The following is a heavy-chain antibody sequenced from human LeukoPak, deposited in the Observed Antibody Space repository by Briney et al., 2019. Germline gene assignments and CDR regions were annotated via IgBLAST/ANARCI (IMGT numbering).Heavy chain of an antibody. D-gene: IGHD2-2*01. CDR1: GGSISSYY. CDR3: ARGAHGYCSSTSCYGGAFDI. V-gene: IGHV4-4*07. CDR2: IYTSGST. Sequence: SETLSLTCTVSGGSISSYYWSWIRQPAGKGLEWIGRIYTSGSTNYNPSLKSRVTMSVDTSKNQFSLKLSSVTAADTAVYYCARGAHGYCSSTSCYGGAFDIWGQGTMVTVSS. J-gene: IGHJ3*02.